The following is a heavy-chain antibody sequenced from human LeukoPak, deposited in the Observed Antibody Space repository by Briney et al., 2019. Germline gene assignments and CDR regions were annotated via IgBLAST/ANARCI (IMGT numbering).Heavy chain of an antibody. CDR3: ARDLVPFLGSD. V-gene: IGHV3-74*01. D-gene: IGHD2-21*01. CDR2: INSDGINT. J-gene: IGHJ4*02. CDR1: GFTLSNYW. Sequence: GGSLRLSCAASGFTLSNYWMHWVRQAPGKGLVWVSRINSDGINTSYADSVKGRFTISRDNAKNSLYLQMNSLRAEDTAVYYCARDLVPFLGSDWGQGTLVTVSS.